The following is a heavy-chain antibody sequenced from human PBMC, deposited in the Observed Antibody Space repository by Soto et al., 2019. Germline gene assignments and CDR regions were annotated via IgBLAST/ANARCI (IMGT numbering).Heavy chain of an antibody. Sequence: PGGSLRLSCAASGFTFSSYAMHWVRQAPGKGLEWVAVISYDGSNKYYADSVKGRFTISRDNSKNTLYLQMNSLRAEDTAVYYCARERYFPKYYFDYWGQGTLVTVSS. CDR1: GFTFSSYA. D-gene: IGHD1-26*01. V-gene: IGHV3-30-3*01. J-gene: IGHJ4*02. CDR2: ISYDGSNK. CDR3: ARERYFPKYYFDY.